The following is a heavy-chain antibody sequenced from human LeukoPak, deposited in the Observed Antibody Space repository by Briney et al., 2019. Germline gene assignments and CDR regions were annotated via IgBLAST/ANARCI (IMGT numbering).Heavy chain of an antibody. CDR2: IIPLFGTA. CDR1: GGTFSSYA. V-gene: IGHV1-69*05. J-gene: IGHJ4*02. CDR3: ARDGYYDSSGFDY. Sequence: EASVKVSCKASGGTFSSYAISWVRQAPGQGLEWMGRIIPLFGTANYAQKFQGRVTITTDESTSTAYMELSSLRSEDTAVYYCARDGYYDSSGFDYWGQGTLVTVSS. D-gene: IGHD3-22*01.